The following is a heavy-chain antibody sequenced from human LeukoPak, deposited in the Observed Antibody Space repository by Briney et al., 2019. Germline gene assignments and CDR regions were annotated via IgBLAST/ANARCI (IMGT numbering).Heavy chain of an antibody. CDR2: IYCNDEK. D-gene: IGHD2-15*01. V-gene: IGHV2-5*01. CDR3: THNRSGGWHEVDY. Sequence: SAATLVRTAQSRTLSSSVAAFLRSASGVGVGWVRQPPGKAVEWLALIYCNDEKRYSPSLKSRLTITKDTSRNQVVLRMTNMDPVDTGIYYCTHNRSGGWHEVDYWGQGALVTVSS. J-gene: IGHJ4*02. CDR1: AFLRSASGVG.